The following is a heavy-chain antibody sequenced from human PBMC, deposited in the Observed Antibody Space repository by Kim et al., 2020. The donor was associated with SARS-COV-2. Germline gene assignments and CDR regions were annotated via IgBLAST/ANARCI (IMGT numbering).Heavy chain of an antibody. CDR3: ARVFYYYDSSGSFDY. D-gene: IGHD3-22*01. J-gene: IGHJ4*02. Sequence: TVKGRLTISRDNSKNTLYLQMNSLRAEDTAVYYCARVFYYYDSSGSFDYWGQGTLVTVSS. V-gene: IGHV3-23*01.